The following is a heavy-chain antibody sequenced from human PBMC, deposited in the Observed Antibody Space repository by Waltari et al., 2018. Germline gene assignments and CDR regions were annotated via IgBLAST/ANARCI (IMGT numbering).Heavy chain of an antibody. CDR1: GFTSSSYA. CDR3: ARVPYRIAAAGPFDY. Sequence: QVQLVESGGGVVQPGSSLRLSCAASGFTSSSYAMHWVRQAPGKGLEWVAVISYDGSNKYYADSVKGRFTISRDNSKNTLYLQMNSLRAEDTAVYYCARVPYRIAAAGPFDYWGQGTLVTVSS. V-gene: IGHV3-30-3*01. J-gene: IGHJ4*02. D-gene: IGHD6-13*01. CDR2: ISYDGSNK.